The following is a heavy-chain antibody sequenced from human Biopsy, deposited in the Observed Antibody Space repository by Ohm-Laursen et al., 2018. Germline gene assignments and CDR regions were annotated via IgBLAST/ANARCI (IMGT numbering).Heavy chain of an antibody. J-gene: IGHJ5*02. V-gene: IGHV4-59*07. CDR3: ARHPTGFWFDP. CDR1: GGSIISYY. CDR2: VYNGGIT. Sequence: SDTLSLTCSVSGGSIISYYWTWIRQPPGKGLEWIGHVYNGGITNYNPSLKSRVTISKDTSKNQFSLQVNSVTAADTAVYYCARHPTGFWFDPWGHGTLVTVSS.